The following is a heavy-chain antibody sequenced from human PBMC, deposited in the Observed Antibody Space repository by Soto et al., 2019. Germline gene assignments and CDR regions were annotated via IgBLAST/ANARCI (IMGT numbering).Heavy chain of an antibody. CDR3: ARDLWGYCGTDCYPLDV. J-gene: IGHJ6*02. D-gene: IGHD2-21*02. Sequence: SETLSLTCTVSGGSISGYYWSWIRQPPGKGLEWIGYMYNTGSTVYNPSIKSRVTISVDTSKNQFSLKMNSVTAAYTSVYYCARDLWGYCGTDCYPLDVWGQGTTVTVS. CDR2: MYNTGST. V-gene: IGHV4-59*01. CDR1: GGSISGYY.